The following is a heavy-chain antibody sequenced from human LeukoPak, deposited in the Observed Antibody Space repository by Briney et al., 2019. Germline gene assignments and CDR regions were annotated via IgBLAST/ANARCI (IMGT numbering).Heavy chain of an antibody. CDR1: GFTFSSYG. J-gene: IGHJ6*02. CDR3: AKAGVATIYYYYGMDV. D-gene: IGHD5-12*01. CDR2: ISYDGSNK. V-gene: IGHV3-30*18. Sequence: GGSLRLSCAASGFTFSSYGMHWVRQAPGKGLEWVAVISYDGSNKYYADSVKGRFTISRDNSKNTLYLQMNSLRAEDTAVYYCAKAGVATIYYYYGMDVWGQGTTVTVSS.